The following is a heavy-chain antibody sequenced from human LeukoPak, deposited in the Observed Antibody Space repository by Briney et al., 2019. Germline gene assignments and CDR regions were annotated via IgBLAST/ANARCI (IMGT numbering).Heavy chain of an antibody. J-gene: IGHJ4*02. D-gene: IGHD6-13*01. CDR2: IHSGGST. Sequence: PGGSLRLSCAASGFDVSDNYMSWVRQAPGKGLEWVSVIHSGGSTYYADAVKGRFTISRDNSKNTIYLQMNSLRVEDTAVYYCARASSGSWYGDYWGQGTLVTVSS. CDR3: ARASSGSWYGDY. V-gene: IGHV3-66*01. CDR1: GFDVSDNY.